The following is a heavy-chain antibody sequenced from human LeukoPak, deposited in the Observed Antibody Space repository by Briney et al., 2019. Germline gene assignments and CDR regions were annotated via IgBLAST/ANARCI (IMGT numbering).Heavy chain of an antibody. CDR3: ARNFALDY. J-gene: IGHJ4*02. CDR2: IYSGGST. V-gene: IGHV3-53*01. CDR1: GFTVSSNY. Sequence: PGGSLRLSCAASGFTVSSNYMTWVRHPPGKGLEWVSVIYSGGSTYYADSVKGRFTISRDNSKNTLFLQMNSPRAEDTAVYYCARNFALDYWGQGTLVTVSS.